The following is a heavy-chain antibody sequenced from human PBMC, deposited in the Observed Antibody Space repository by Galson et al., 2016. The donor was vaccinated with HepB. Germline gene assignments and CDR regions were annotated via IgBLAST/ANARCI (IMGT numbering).Heavy chain of an antibody. CDR1: GSTFYNNA. J-gene: IGHJ6*02. V-gene: IGHV1-69*13. CDR2: IIPLFSTS. D-gene: IGHD3-22*01. Sequence: SVKVSCKAFGSTFYNNAVSWVRQAPGQGLEWMGGIIPLFSTSEYAQKFQGRVTITADESTDTTYMELSSPRSEDTAVYYCASGTYYDSGGFLYYCYYGLDVWGQGTTVTVSS. CDR3: ASGTYYDSGGFLYYCYYGLDV.